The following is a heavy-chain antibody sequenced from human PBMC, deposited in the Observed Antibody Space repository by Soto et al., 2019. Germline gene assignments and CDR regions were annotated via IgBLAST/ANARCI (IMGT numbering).Heavy chain of an antibody. CDR2: ISYDGSNK. D-gene: IGHD1-26*01. CDR3: ARVGSGSYYGESWFDP. J-gene: IGHJ5*02. Sequence: QVQLVESGGGVVQPGRSLRLSCAASGFTFSSYAMHWVRQAPGKGLEWVAVISYDGSNKYYADSVKGRFTISRDNSKNTLYLQMNSLRAEDTAVYYCARVGSGSYYGESWFDPWGQGTLVTVSS. V-gene: IGHV3-30-3*01. CDR1: GFTFSSYA.